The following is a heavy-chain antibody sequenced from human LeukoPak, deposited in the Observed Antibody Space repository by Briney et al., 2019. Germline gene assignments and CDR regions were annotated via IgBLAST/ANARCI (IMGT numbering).Heavy chain of an antibody. CDR3: ARAPLVVVTAIFFDY. D-gene: IGHD2-21*02. CDR2: IYYSGST. J-gene: IGHJ4*02. Sequence: PSETLSLTCTVSGGSISSGDYYWSWIRQPPGKGLEWIGYIYYSGSTYYNPSLKSRATISVDTSKNQFSLKLSSVTAADTAVYYCARAPLVVVTAIFFDYWGQGTLVTVSS. CDR1: GGSISSGDYY. V-gene: IGHV4-30-4*01.